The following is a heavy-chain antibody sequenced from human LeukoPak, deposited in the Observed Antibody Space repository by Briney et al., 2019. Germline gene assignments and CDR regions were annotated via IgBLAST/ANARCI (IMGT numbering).Heavy chain of an antibody. J-gene: IGHJ3*02. CDR3: ARDLQQYSGGYYYDAFDI. V-gene: IGHV3-53*01. CDR2: IYSGITT. CDR1: ELTVNSNS. Sequence: GSLRLSCVASELTVNSNSMSWVRQAPGKGLAWVSVIYSGITTYYVDSVKGRFTISTDNSKNTLYLQMNSLRAEDTAIYYCARDLQQYSGGYYYDAFDIWGQGTRVTVSS. D-gene: IGHD3-22*01.